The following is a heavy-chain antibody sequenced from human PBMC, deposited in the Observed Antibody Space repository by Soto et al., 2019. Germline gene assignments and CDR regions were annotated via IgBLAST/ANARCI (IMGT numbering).Heavy chain of an antibody. Sequence: SETLSLTCTVSGGSISSYYWSWIRRPPGKGLEWIGYIYYSGSTNYNPSLKSRVTISVDTSKNQFSLKLSSVTAADTAVYYCARHAYYDILTGYYTDDKCPMDVWGKGTTVTVSS. D-gene: IGHD3-9*01. V-gene: IGHV4-59*08. CDR2: IYYSGST. CDR3: ARHAYYDILTGYYTDDKCPMDV. J-gene: IGHJ6*03. CDR1: GGSISSYY.